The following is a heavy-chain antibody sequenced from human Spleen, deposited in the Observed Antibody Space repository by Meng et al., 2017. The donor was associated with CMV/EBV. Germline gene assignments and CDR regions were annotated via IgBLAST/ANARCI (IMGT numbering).Heavy chain of an antibody. CDR2: IRYDGSNK. Sequence: GGSLRLSCAASGFTFSSYGMHWVRQAPGKGLEWVALIRYDGSNKYYADSVKGRFTISRDNSKNMLYVQMTSLRAEDTAVYYCAKEGEIWGQGTLVTVSS. CDR1: GFTFSSYG. J-gene: IGHJ4*02. V-gene: IGHV3-30*02. CDR3: AKEGEI. D-gene: IGHD3-10*01.